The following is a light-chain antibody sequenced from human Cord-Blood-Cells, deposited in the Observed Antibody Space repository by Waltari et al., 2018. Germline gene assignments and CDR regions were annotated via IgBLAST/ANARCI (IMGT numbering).Light chain of an antibody. Sequence: DIVMSHTRLSLSVSPGQPPYSACTSSQSLLHSYGKTYLYWYLQKPGQSPQLLIYEVSSRFSGVPDRFSGSGSGTDFTLKISRVEAEDVGVYCCMQGIHLPWTFGQGTKVEIK. CDR1: QSLLHSYGKTY. V-gene: IGKV2-29*02. CDR2: EVS. J-gene: IGKJ1*01. CDR3: MQGIHLPWT.